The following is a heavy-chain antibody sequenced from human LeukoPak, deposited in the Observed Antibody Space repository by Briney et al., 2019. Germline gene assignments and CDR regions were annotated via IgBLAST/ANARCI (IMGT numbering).Heavy chain of an antibody. CDR2: IYYSGST. Sequence: PETLSLTCTVSGGSISSYYWSWIWQPPGKGLEWIGYIYYSGSTNYNPSLKSRVTISVDTSKNQFSLKLSSVTAADTAVYYCARYGVESPHRNWFDPWGQGTLVTVSS. CDR3: ARYGVESPHRNWFDP. D-gene: IGHD3-10*01. CDR1: GGSISSYY. J-gene: IGHJ5*02. V-gene: IGHV4-59*01.